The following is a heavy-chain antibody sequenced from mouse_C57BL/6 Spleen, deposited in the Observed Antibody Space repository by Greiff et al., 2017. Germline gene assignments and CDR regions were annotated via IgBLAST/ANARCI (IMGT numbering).Heavy chain of an antibody. CDR2: IGPEDGYT. Sequence: SGAELVRPGASVKLSCTASGFNFNGYYMSWVKQRPEQGLEWIGTIGPEDGYTDYAPKVQGKATMTADTSSNTAYLQLSSLTSEDTAVYYCASNATAWYIDVWGKGTTVTVSS. CDR3: ASNATAWYIDV. J-gene: IGHJ1*03. V-gene: IGHV14-1*01. D-gene: IGHD1-2*01. CDR1: GFNFNGYY.